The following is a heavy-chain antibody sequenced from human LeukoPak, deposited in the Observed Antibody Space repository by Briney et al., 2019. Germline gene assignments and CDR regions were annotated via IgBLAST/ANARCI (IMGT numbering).Heavy chain of an antibody. J-gene: IGHJ3*02. V-gene: IGHV3-23*01. CDR1: GFTFNSYA. Sequence: GGSLRLSCAASGFTFNSYAMSWVRQAPGKGLEWVSAISGSGGSTYYADSVKGRFTISRDNSKSTLYLQMNSLRAEDTAVYYCAKDQGNYYVGDPHDAFDIWGQGTMVTVSS. D-gene: IGHD3-10*02. CDR2: ISGSGGST. CDR3: AKDQGNYYVGDPHDAFDI.